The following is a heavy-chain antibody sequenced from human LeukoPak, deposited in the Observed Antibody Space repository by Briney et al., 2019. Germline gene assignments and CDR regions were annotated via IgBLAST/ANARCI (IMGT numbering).Heavy chain of an antibody. CDR3: AREKWLRYYMDV. J-gene: IGHJ6*03. D-gene: IGHD5-12*01. CDR2: ISYDGSNK. Sequence: TGGSLRLSCAASGFTFSSYGMHWVRQAPGKGLEWVAVISYDGSNKYYADSVKGRFTISRDNSKNTLYLQMNSLRAEDTAVYYCAREKWLRYYMDVWGKGTTVTVSS. CDR1: GFTFSSYG. V-gene: IGHV3-30*03.